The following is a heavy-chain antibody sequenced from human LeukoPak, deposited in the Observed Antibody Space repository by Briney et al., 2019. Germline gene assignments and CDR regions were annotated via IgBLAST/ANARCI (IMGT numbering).Heavy chain of an antibody. D-gene: IGHD2-15*01. Sequence: PSETLSLTCTVSGGSISSSSYYWGWIRQPPGKGLEWIGSIYYSGSTYYNPSLKSRVTISADTSKNQFSLKLSSVTAADTAVYYCARSCSGGSCYRDAFDIWGQGTMVTVSS. CDR3: ARSCSGGSCYRDAFDI. J-gene: IGHJ3*02. V-gene: IGHV4-39*07. CDR2: IYYSGST. CDR1: GGSISSSSYY.